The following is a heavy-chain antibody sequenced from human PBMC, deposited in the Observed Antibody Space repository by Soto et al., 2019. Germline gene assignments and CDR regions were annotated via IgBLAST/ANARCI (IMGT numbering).Heavy chain of an antibody. CDR3: AKDRYYYDSSDYLGSDY. D-gene: IGHD3-22*01. V-gene: IGHV3-23*01. CDR1: GFTFSSYA. Sequence: GGSLRLSCAASGFTFSSYAMSWVRQAPGKGLEWVSAISGSGGSTYYADSVKGRFTISRDNSKNTLYLQMNSLRAEDTAVYYCAKDRYYYDSSDYLGSDYWGQGTLVTVSS. J-gene: IGHJ4*02. CDR2: ISGSGGST.